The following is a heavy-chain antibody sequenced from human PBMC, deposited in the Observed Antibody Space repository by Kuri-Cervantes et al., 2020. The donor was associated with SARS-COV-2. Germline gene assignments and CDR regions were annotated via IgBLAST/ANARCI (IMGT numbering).Heavy chain of an antibody. CDR1: GFSFSDHY. D-gene: IGHD2-2*01. Sequence: GESLKISCAASGFSFSDHYMDWVRQAPGKGLEWVGRIRNEVNSYTTEYAASVKGRFTISRADSQNSLFLQMNSLKTEDTAVYYCSACGSTDCYNDYYYGLDVWGQGTTVTVSS. CDR3: SACGSTDCYNDYYYGLDV. CDR2: IRNEVNSYTT. V-gene: IGHV3-72*01. J-gene: IGHJ6*02.